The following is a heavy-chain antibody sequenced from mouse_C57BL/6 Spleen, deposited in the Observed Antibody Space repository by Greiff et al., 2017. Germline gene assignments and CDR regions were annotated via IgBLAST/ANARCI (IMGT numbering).Heavy chain of an antibody. CDR2: INPNNGGT. CDR1: GYTFTDYN. J-gene: IGHJ2*01. CDR3: AKAGYYDEFFDY. Sequence: VQLQQSGPELVKPGASVKMSCKASGYTFTDYNMHWVKQSHGKSLEWIGYINPNNGGTSYNQKFKGKATLTVNKSSSTAYMELRSLTSEDSAVYYCAKAGYYDEFFDYWGEGTTRTVSS. V-gene: IGHV1-22*01. D-gene: IGHD2-3*01.